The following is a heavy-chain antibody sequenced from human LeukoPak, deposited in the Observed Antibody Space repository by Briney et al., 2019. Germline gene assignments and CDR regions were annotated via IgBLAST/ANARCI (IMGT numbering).Heavy chain of an antibody. CDR1: GGTFSSYA. CDR3: ATRLYDILTGYPYYFDY. J-gene: IGHJ4*02. D-gene: IGHD3-9*01. Sequence: SVKVSCKASGGTFSSYAISWVRQAPGQGLEWMGGIIPIFGTANYAQKFQGRVTITADESTSTAYMELNSLRSEDTAVYYCATRLYDILTGYPYYFDYWGQGTLVTVSS. V-gene: IGHV1-69*13. CDR2: IIPIFGTA.